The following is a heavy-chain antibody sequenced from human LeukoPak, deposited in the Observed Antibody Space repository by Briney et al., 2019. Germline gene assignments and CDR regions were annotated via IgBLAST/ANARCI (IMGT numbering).Heavy chain of an antibody. J-gene: IGHJ4*02. V-gene: IGHV1-18*01. CDR1: GYTFTSGG. Sequence: ASVKVSCKASGYTFTSGGISWVRQAPGQGLEWMGWISTYNGNTNYAQKLQGGVTLTTDTSTSTAYMELRSLRSDDTAVYYCARDSQQLVDFDYWGQGTLVTVSS. CDR2: ISTYNGNT. D-gene: IGHD6-13*01. CDR3: ARDSQQLVDFDY.